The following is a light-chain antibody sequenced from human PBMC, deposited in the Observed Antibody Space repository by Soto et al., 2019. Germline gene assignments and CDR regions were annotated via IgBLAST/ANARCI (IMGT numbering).Light chain of an antibody. CDR2: EVN. CDR1: SSDIGAYDY. V-gene: IGLV2-14*01. J-gene: IGLJ1*01. Sequence: QSALTQPASLSGSPGQSITISCTGTSSDIGAYDYVSWFQQHPGKAPKLMISEVNNRPSGVSNRFSGSKSGNTAYLTISGLQVEDEAEYFCSSCTTNSTHVFGTGTKLTVL. CDR3: SSCTTNSTHV.